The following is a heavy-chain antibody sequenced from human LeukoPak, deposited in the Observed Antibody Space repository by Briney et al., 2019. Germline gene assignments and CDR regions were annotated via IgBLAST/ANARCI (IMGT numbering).Heavy chain of an antibody. CDR2: IVPIFGTA. J-gene: IGHJ5*02. CDR3: ASGLTVTSLMPHWFDP. Sequence: SVKVSCKASGYTFTSYYMHWVRQAPGQGLEWMGGIVPIFGTANYAQKFQGRVTITADKSTSTAYMELSSLRSEDTAVYYCASGLTVTSLMPHWFDPWGQGTLVTVSS. CDR1: GYTFTSYY. V-gene: IGHV1-69*06. D-gene: IGHD4-17*01.